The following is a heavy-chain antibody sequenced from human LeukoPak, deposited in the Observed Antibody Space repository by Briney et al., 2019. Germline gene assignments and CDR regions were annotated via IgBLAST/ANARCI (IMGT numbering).Heavy chain of an antibody. Sequence: GGSLRLSCAASGFTFSDYYMSWIRQAPGKGLEWVSNISSSGSNIYYADSVKSRFTISRDNAKNSLYLQMNSLRAEDTAIYYCARAMDYYYYYYIDVWGKGTTVTVSS. D-gene: IGHD3-10*01. CDR2: ISSSGSNI. J-gene: IGHJ6*03. CDR1: GFTFSDYY. V-gene: IGHV3-11*04. CDR3: ARAMDYYYYYYIDV.